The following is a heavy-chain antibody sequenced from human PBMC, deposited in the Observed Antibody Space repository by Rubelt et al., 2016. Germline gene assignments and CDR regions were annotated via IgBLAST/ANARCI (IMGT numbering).Heavy chain of an antibody. Sequence: EVRLVESGGGLVKPGGSLRISCAASGFTFNSYAMSWVRQAPGKGLEWVSAISGDGGNTHYVDSVKGRFTISRDNARNTLFLQMNSLRAEDTAVYFCTRDVDYRIDYWGLGTLVTVSS. D-gene: IGHD3/OR15-3a*01. CDR1: GFTFNSYA. V-gene: IGHV3-23*04. CDR3: TRDVDYRIDY. J-gene: IGHJ4*02. CDR2: ISGDGGNT.